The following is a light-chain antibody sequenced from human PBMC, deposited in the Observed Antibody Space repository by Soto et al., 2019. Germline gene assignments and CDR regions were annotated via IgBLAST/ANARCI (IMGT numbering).Light chain of an antibody. Sequence: QSALTQPPSASGSPGQSVTISCTGTSSDVGAYNYVSWYQQHPGKAPKVMIYEVSKRPSGVPDRFSGSKSGNTASLTVSGLQAEDEADYYCQSYDRSLSGSFFGTGTKVTVL. CDR3: QSYDRSLSGSF. CDR2: EVS. CDR1: SSDVGAYNY. J-gene: IGLJ1*01. V-gene: IGLV2-8*01.